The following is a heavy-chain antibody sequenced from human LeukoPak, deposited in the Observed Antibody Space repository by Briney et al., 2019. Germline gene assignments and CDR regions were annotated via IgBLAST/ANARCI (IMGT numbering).Heavy chain of an antibody. J-gene: IGHJ4*02. CDR1: GFTFSSYG. CDR3: AKRERFLEWYYLDY. V-gene: IGHV3-33*06. D-gene: IGHD3-3*01. CDR2: IWYDGSNK. Sequence: GGSLRLSCAASGFTFSSYGMHWVRQAPGKGLEWVAVIWYDGSNKYYADSVKGRFTISRDNSKNTLYLQMNSLRAEDTAVYYCAKRERFLEWYYLDYWGQGTLVTVSS.